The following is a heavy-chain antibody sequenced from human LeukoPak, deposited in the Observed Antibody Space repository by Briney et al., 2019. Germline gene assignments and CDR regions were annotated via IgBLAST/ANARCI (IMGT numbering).Heavy chain of an antibody. CDR2: ISWNRGSI. Sequence: GRSLRLSCAASGFTFDDDAMHWVRQAPGKGLEWVSGISWNRGSIGYADSVKGRFTISRDNAKNSLYLQMNSLRTEDTALYYCAKDMGSIVGAPGSWGQGTLVTVSS. V-gene: IGHV3-9*01. J-gene: IGHJ5*02. D-gene: IGHD1-26*01. CDR1: GFTFDDDA. CDR3: AKDMGSIVGAPGS.